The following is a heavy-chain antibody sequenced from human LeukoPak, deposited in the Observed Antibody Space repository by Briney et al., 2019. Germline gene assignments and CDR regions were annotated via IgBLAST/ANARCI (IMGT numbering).Heavy chain of an antibody. CDR1: GFTFSSYW. J-gene: IGHJ6*03. CDR2: INSDGSST. Sequence: GGSLRLSCAASGFTFSSYWMHWVRQAPGKGLVWVSRINSDGSSTSYADSVKGRFTISRDNSKNTLYLQMNSLRAEDTAIYYCAKNGDRGAYCTGGTCYPYFYYYMDVWGKGTTVTI. V-gene: IGHV3-74*01. CDR3: AKNGDRGAYCTGGTCYPYFYYYMDV. D-gene: IGHD2-15*01.